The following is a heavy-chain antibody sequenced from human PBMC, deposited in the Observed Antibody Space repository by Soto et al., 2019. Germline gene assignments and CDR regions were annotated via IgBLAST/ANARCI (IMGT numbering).Heavy chain of an antibody. V-gene: IGHV3-33*01. CDR3: ARIDDYGDYVTDY. J-gene: IGHJ4*02. Sequence: VELVESGGGVVQPGGSLRLSCAASGFTFNTHGMHWVRQAPGKGLEWVAVIWYDGSQRYYADFVRGRFTISRDNSQNTLSLQMTSLRAEDTAVDYCARIDDYGDYVTDYCVQGALVTVSS. D-gene: IGHD4-17*01. CDR1: GFTFNTHG. CDR2: IWYDGSQR.